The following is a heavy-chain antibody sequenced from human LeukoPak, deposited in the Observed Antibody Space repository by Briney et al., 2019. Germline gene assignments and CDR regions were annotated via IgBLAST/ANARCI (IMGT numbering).Heavy chain of an antibody. Sequence: PGGSLRLSCAASEFTFSSYSMNWVRQAPGKGLEWVSYITNSGNSKSYADSVKGRFTISRDNAKNTLYLQMNSLRAEDTAVYYCARVGGYYAYYFDYWGQGTLVTVSS. D-gene: IGHD3-22*01. CDR1: EFTFSSYS. V-gene: IGHV3-48*04. J-gene: IGHJ4*02. CDR2: ITNSGNSK. CDR3: ARVGGYYAYYFDY.